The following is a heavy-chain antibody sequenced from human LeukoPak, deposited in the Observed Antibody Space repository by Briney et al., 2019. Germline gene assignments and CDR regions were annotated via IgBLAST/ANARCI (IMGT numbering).Heavy chain of an antibody. Sequence: SDTLSLTCAVSGYSITSSSWWGWIRPPPGKGLEWIGYIYHSGTTYYNPSLQSRVTMSVDRSKNQFSLKLSSVTAADTAVYYCAGHLGYCSSTSCSDAFDIWGQGTMVTVSS. CDR2: IYHSGTT. J-gene: IGHJ3*02. CDR1: GYSITSSSW. V-gene: IGHV4-28*01. D-gene: IGHD2-2*01. CDR3: AGHLGYCSSTSCSDAFDI.